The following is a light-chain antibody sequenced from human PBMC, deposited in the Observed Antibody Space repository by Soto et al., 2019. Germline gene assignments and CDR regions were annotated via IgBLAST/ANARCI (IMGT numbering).Light chain of an antibody. CDR2: EVT. Sequence: QSVLTQPASVSGSPGQSITISCTGTSSDVGAYNYVSWYQHHPGKAPKLMIYEVTNRPSGVSNRFSGSKSGNTASLTIPGLQAEDEADYYCNSYTTNSNRVFGTGTKVTVL. CDR1: SSDVGAYNY. CDR3: NSYTTNSNRV. V-gene: IGLV2-14*01. J-gene: IGLJ1*01.